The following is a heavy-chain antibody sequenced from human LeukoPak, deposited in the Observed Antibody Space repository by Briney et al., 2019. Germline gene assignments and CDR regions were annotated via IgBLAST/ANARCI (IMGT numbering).Heavy chain of an antibody. J-gene: IGHJ4*02. CDR2: INHSGST. V-gene: IGHV4-34*01. CDR3: ARGGYDPLRYFDY. CDR1: GGSFSGYY. D-gene: IGHD5-12*01. Sequence: SETLSLTCAVYGGSFSGYYWSWIRQPTGKGLEWIGEINHSGSTNYNPSLKSRVTISVDTSKNQFSLKLSSVTAADTAVYYCARGGYDPLRYFDYWGQGTLVTVSS.